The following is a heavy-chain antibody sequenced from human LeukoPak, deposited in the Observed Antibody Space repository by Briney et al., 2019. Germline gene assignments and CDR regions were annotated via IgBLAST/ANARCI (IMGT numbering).Heavy chain of an antibody. CDR1: GFNFNSYW. V-gene: IGHV3-7*01. D-gene: IGHD2/OR15-2a*01. Sequence: GGALRLSSGASGFNFNSYWMSWVRQAPGKGLECLAHIKEDVSEKYYVDSVKGRFIISRDNSSNLVYLKMNNLGAEDTAVYSCAAAPNFYYFDYWGRGTLVTVSS. CDR2: IKEDVSEK. CDR3: AAAPNFYYFDY. J-gene: IGHJ4*02.